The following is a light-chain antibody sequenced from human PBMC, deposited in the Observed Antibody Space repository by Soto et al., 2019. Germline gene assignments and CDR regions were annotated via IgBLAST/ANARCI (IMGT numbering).Light chain of an antibody. V-gene: IGLV2-8*01. CDR1: SSDVGGYNY. CDR3: ISYTDRQAYR. J-gene: IGLJ1*01. CDR2: AVS. Sequence: QSALTQPPSASGSPGQSVTISCTGTSSDVGGYNYVAWYQQFPGKSPKLMIYAVSDRPPGVSDRCSGSKSGITASLTISGLQTEDEADYYCISYTDRQAYRFGTGTKLTVL.